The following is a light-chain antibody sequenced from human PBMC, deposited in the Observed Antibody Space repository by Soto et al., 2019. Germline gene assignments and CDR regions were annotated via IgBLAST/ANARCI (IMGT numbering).Light chain of an antibody. J-gene: IGKJ1*01. CDR3: QQYNSFPLT. Sequence: DIQMTQSPSTLSASVGDRVTLTCRASQSISSWLAWYQQKPGKAPKLLIYDASSLESGVPSRFSGSGSGTDFTLTISSLQPDDFATYYCQQYNSFPLTFGQGTKVDIK. V-gene: IGKV1-5*01. CDR1: QSISSW. CDR2: DAS.